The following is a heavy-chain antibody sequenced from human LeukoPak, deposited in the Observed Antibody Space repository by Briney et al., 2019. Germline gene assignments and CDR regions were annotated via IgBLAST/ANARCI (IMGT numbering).Heavy chain of an antibody. V-gene: IGHV3-30*02. CDR3: ARDSSGWYYFDY. D-gene: IGHD6-19*01. CDR1: GLTFSSYG. CDR2: IRYDGSNK. Sequence: PGGSLRLSCAASGLTFSSYGMHWVRQAPGKGLEWVAFIRYDGSNKYYADSVKGRFTISRDNSKNTLYLQMNSLRAEDTAVYYCARDSSGWYYFDYWGQGTLVTASS. J-gene: IGHJ4*02.